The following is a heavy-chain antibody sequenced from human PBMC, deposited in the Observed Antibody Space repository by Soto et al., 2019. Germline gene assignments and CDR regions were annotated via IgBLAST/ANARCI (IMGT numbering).Heavy chain of an antibody. CDR3: ARVSCDSSGYYYFDY. V-gene: IGHV1-3*01. J-gene: IGHJ4*02. D-gene: IGHD3-22*01. Sequence: QVQLVQSGAEVKKPGASVKVSCKASAYTFTSHVMHWVRQAPGQRLEWMGWINAGNGNTKYSQKFQGRVPITRDTSTSTAYMELSSLRSEDTAVYYCARVSCDSSGYYYFDYWGQGTLVTVSS. CDR1: AYTFTSHV. CDR2: INAGNGNT.